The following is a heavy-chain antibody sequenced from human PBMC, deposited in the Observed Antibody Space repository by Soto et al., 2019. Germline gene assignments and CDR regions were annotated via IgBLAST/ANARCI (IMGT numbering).Heavy chain of an antibody. CDR3: ARDLSGKNDALDI. D-gene: IGHD3-10*01. J-gene: IGHJ3*02. CDR1: GFTVTTNY. CDR2: VYSGGST. V-gene: IGHV3-66*01. Sequence: GGSLRLSCAASGFTVTTNYMSWVRQPPGKGLEWVSVVYSGGSTYYADSVKGRFTVSRDNSKNTLYLQMNSLRAEDTAVYSCARDLSGKNDALDIWGQGTVVTVSS.